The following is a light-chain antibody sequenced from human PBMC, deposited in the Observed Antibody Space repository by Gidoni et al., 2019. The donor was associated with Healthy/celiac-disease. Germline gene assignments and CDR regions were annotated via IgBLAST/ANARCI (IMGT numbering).Light chain of an antibody. CDR2: KAS. Sequence: DIQMTQSPSTLSASIGDRVAITCRASQSINSWLAWYQQKPGKAPKLLIYKASSLESGVPSRVSGSGSGTEFTLTISSLQPDDFATYYCQQYNTYALTCGGGTKVEIK. CDR3: QQYNTYALT. CDR1: QSINSW. V-gene: IGKV1-5*03. J-gene: IGKJ4*01.